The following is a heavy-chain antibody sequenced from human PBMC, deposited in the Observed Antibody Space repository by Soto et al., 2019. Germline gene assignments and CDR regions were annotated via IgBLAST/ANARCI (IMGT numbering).Heavy chain of an antibody. Sequence: EVPLVESGGGLVQPGGSLKLSCAASGFTFSGCAMHWVRQASGKGLEWLGRIRSKPNNYATEYAASVQGRFTISRDDSKTTAYLEMNSLKTEDTAVYYCTRWAYSYGWYFDYWGQGALVTVSS. CDR3: TRWAYSYGWYFDY. CDR1: GFTFSGCA. D-gene: IGHD6-19*01. J-gene: IGHJ4*02. V-gene: IGHV3-73*01. CDR2: IRSKPNNYAT.